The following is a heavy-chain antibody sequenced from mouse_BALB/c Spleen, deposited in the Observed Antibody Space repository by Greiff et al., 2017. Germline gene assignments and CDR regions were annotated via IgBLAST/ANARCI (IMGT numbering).Heavy chain of an antibody. V-gene: IGHV5-17*02. CDR3: ASLIGDAMDY. D-gene: IGHD1-2*01. Sequence: EVKLVESGGGLVQPGGSRKLSCAASGFTFSSFGMHWVRQAPEKGLEWVAYISSGSSTIYYADTVKGRFTISSDNPKNTLFLLMTSLRSEDTAMYYCASLIGDAMDYWGQGTSVTVSS. CDR2: ISSGSSTI. J-gene: IGHJ4*01. CDR1: GFTFSSFG.